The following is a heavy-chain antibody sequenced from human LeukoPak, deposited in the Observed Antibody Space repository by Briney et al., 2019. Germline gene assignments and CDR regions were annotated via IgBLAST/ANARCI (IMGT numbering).Heavy chain of an antibody. CDR1: GGTFSSYA. J-gene: IGHJ4*02. Sequence: GASVKVSCKASGGTFSSYAISWVRQAPGQGLEWMGRIIPILGIANYAQKFQGRVTITADKSTSTAYMELSSLRSEDTAVYYCASGSGYDSLGDSEGYYFDYWGQGTLVTVSS. CDR2: IIPILGIA. D-gene: IGHD5-12*01. V-gene: IGHV1-69*04. CDR3: ASGSGYDSLGDSEGYYFDY.